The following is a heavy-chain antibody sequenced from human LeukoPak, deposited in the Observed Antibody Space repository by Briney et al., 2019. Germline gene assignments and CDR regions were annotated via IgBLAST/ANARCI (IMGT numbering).Heavy chain of an antibody. Sequence: GGSLRLSCAASGFTFSSYGMHWVRQAPGKGLEWVAVISYDGSNKYYADSVKGRFTISRDNSKNTLYLQMNSLRAEDTAVYYCARDFTTYSSSSTYYYYYMDVWGKGTTVTVSS. CDR2: ISYDGSNK. J-gene: IGHJ6*03. CDR3: ARDFTTYSSSSTYYYYYMDV. D-gene: IGHD6-6*01. V-gene: IGHV3-30*03. CDR1: GFTFSSYG.